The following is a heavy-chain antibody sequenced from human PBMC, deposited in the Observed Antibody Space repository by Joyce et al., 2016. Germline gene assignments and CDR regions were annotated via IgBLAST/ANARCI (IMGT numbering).Heavy chain of an antibody. CDR3: ARATHSDFPAFDF. D-gene: IGHD4-11*01. Sequence: EVQLAEAGGGLVKPGGSLSLSCAASGFTFSSYSMNWVRQAPGKGLEWVSSISSRTTYIFYADSVKGRFTTSRDNAKNSLFLQMSGLRDEDTAGYYCARATHSDFPAFDFWGQGTLVTVSS. CDR2: ISSRTTYI. J-gene: IGHJ4*02. V-gene: IGHV3-21*01. CDR1: GFTFSSYS.